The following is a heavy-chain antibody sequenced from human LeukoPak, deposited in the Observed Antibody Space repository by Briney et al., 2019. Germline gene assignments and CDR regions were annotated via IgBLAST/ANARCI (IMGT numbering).Heavy chain of an antibody. J-gene: IGHJ4*02. CDR1: GYSISSGYY. V-gene: IGHV4-38-2*02. Sequence: SETLSLTCTVFGYSISSGYYWGWIRQPPGKGLEWIGSIYHSGSTYYNPSLKSRVTISVDTSKNQFSLKVTSVTAADTAVYYCARRTTYFGWLPSESPSCFDYWGQGTLVTVSS. D-gene: IGHD3-9*01. CDR3: ARRTTYFGWLPSESPSCFDY. CDR2: IYHSGST.